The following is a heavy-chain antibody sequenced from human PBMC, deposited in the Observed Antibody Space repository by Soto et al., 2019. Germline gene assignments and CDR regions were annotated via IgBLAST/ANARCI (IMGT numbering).Heavy chain of an antibody. Sequence: GGSLRLSCAASGFTFSVYDMNWVRQAPGKGLEWVSHISSRSTTIYYADSVKGRFTISRDNAKNTLFLQMNSLRAEDTALYYCAKAYCSGGRCYETNGWGQGTLVTVSS. CDR3: AKAYCSGGRCYETNG. J-gene: IGHJ4*02. D-gene: IGHD2-15*01. CDR1: GFTFSVYD. V-gene: IGHV3-48*01. CDR2: ISSRSTTI.